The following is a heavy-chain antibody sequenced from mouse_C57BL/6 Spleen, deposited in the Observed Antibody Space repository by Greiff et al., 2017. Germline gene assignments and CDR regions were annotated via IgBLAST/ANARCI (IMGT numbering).Heavy chain of an antibody. V-gene: IGHV1-18*01. CDR1: GYTFTDYN. J-gene: IGHJ1*03. CDR3: ARRIAYYSNNWYFDV. D-gene: IGHD2-5*01. Sequence: EVQLQQSGPELVKPGASVKIPCKASGYTFTDYNMDWVKQSHGKSLEWIGDINPNNGGTIYNQKFKGKATLTVDKSSSTAYMELRSLTSEDTAVYYCARRIAYYSNNWYFDVWGTGTTVTVSS. CDR2: INPNNGGT.